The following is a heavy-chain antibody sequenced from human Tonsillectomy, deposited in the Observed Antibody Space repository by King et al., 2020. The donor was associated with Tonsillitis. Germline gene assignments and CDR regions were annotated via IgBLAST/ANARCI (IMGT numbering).Heavy chain of an antibody. J-gene: IGHJ4*02. D-gene: IGHD2-2*01. CDR3: ARRAPEYCSSTSCYESYYFDY. CDR2: IYYSGST. V-gene: IGHV4-39*01. CDR1: GGSISSSSYY. Sequence: QLQESGPGLVKPSETLSLTCTVSGGSISSSSYYWGWIRQPPGKGLEWIGSIYYSGSTYYNPSLKSRVTISVDTSKNQFSLKLSSVTAADTAVYYCARRAPEYCSSTSCYESYYFDYWGQGTLVTVSS.